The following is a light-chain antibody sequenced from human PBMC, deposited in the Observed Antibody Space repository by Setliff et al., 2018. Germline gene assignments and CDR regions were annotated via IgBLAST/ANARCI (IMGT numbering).Light chain of an antibody. V-gene: IGLV2-8*01. CDR3: SSYSTRTSLDV. Sequence: QSVLTQPPSASGSPGQSLTISCTGTSSDVGAYNLVSWYQHHPGKAPKLIIYEVTKRPSGVPDRFSGSKSGNTASLTVSGLQAEDEAEYYCSSYSTRTSLDVFGTGTKV. CDR1: SSDVGAYNL. J-gene: IGLJ1*01. CDR2: EVT.